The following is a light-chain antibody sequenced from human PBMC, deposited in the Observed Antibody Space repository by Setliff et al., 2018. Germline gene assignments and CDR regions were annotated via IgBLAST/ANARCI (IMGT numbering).Light chain of an antibody. CDR3: CSYVRGSAYV. CDR2: GNN. V-gene: IGLV1-40*01. CDR1: SSNIGAGYD. Sequence: QSALTQPPSVSGAPGQRVTISCTGSSSNIGAGYDVHWYQQLPGTAPKLLIYGNNNRPSGVPDRFSGSKSGTSASLAITGLQAEDEADYYCCSYVRGSAYVFGTGTKVTVL. J-gene: IGLJ1*01.